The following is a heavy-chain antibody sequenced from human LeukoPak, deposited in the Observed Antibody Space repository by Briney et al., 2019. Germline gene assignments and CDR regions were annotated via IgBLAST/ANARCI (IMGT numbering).Heavy chain of an antibody. CDR1: GYTFTGYY. J-gene: IGHJ5*01. V-gene: IGHV1-2*02. CDR3: ARSDGFSGYSSLGDS. Sequence: VASVKVSCKASGYTFTGYYMHWVRQAPGQGLEWMGWINPNSGDTNYAQKFQGRVTMTRDTSISTAYMELSRLRSDDTAVYYCARSDGFSGYSSLGDSWGQGTLVTVSS. CDR2: INPNSGDT. D-gene: IGHD3-22*01.